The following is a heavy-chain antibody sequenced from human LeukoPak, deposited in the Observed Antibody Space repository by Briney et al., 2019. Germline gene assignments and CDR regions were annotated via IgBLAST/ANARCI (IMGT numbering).Heavy chain of an antibody. Sequence: GGSLRLSCAASGFTFYDYAMHWVRQAPGKSLEGVSLISRDAGNTYYADSVKGRFTISRDNSKNSLYLQMNSLRAEDTALYYCAKSTSGWSELEYWGQGTLVTVSS. J-gene: IGHJ4*02. CDR3: AKSTSGWSELEY. D-gene: IGHD6-19*01. V-gene: IGHV3-43D*03. CDR2: ISRDAGNT. CDR1: GFTFYDYA.